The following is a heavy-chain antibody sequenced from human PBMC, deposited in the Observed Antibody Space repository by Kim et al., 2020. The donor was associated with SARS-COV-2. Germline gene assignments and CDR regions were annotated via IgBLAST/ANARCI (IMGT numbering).Heavy chain of an antibody. Sequence: SETLSPTCTVSGGSISSYYWSWIRQPPGKGLEWIGYIYYSGSTNYNPSLKSRVTISVDTSKNQFSLKLSSVTAADTAVYYCARGPEYSYGYSLEAYGMDV. J-gene: IGHJ6*01. CDR2: IYYSGST. V-gene: IGHV4-59*08. CDR3: ARGPEYSYGYSLEAYGMDV. CDR1: GGSISSYY. D-gene: IGHD5-18*01.